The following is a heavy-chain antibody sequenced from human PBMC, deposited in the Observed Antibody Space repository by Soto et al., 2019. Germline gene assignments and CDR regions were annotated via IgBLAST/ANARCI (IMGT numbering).Heavy chain of an antibody. Sequence: SETLSLTCTVSGGSISSSSYYWGWIRQPPGKGLEWIGSIYYSGSTYYNPSLKSRVTISVDTSKNQFSLKLSSVTAADTAVYYCASTFGSPYYYYYMDVWGKGTTVTVSS. V-gene: IGHV4-39*07. CDR1: GGSISSSSYY. D-gene: IGHD1-26*01. CDR2: IYYSGST. CDR3: ASTFGSPYYYYYMDV. J-gene: IGHJ6*03.